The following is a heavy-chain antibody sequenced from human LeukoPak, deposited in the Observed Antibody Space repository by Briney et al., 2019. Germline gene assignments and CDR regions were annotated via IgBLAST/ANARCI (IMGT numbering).Heavy chain of an antibody. V-gene: IGHV3-20*04. CDR2: INWSGGRT. CDR3: ARDLTTSAN. Sequence: PGGSLRLSCAASGFTFDDYGMSWVRQAPGKGLEWVSGINWSGGRTGYADSLKGRFTISRDNAKNTLYLQMNSLRDEDTALYYCARDLTTSANWGQGTLVTVSS. J-gene: IGHJ4*02. CDR1: GFTFDDYG. D-gene: IGHD1/OR15-1a*01.